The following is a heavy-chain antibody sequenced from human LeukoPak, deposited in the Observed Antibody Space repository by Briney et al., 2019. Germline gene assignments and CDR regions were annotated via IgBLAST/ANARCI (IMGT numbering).Heavy chain of an antibody. D-gene: IGHD3-3*01. CDR2: ISGRGEST. V-gene: IGHV3-23*01. J-gene: IGHJ3*02. Sequence: GGSLRLSCEGSGFTFSSYAMTWVRQAPGKGLEWVSAISGRGESTFYAESVKGRFTISRDNSKNTLYLQINSLRAEDTAVYYCAKDLMVIIVSGALDIWGQGTMVTASS. CDR3: AKDLMVIIVSGALDI. CDR1: GFTFSSYA.